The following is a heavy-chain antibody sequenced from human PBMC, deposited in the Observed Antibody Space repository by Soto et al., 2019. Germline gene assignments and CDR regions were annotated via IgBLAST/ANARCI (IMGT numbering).Heavy chain of an antibody. CDR3: AGQHPDYSSYNSVDL. Sequence: PSETLSLTCTVSGGSISTSGCYWGWIRQPPGKGPEYIGSIYYGGNSYYNPSLESRVALSVDTSRNQFSLKLRSVTAADTAVYYCAGQHPDYSSYNSVDLWGQGTAVTVS. J-gene: IGHJ6*02. CDR1: GGSISTSGCY. V-gene: IGHV4-39*01. CDR2: IYYGGNS.